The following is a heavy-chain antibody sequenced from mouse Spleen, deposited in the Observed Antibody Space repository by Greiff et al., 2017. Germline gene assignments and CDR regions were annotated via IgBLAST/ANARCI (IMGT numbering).Heavy chain of an antibody. V-gene: IGHV1-26*01. J-gene: IGHJ3*01. CDR3: ARQHGNLAWFAY. CDR1: GYTFTDYY. D-gene: IGHD2-1*01. CDR2: INPNNGGT. Sequence: EVQLQQPGPALVKPGASVKISCKASGYTFTDYYMNWVKQSHGKSLEWIGDINPNNGGTSYNQKFKGKATLTVDKSSSTAYMELRSLTSEDSAVYYYARQHGNLAWFAYWGQGTLVTVSA.